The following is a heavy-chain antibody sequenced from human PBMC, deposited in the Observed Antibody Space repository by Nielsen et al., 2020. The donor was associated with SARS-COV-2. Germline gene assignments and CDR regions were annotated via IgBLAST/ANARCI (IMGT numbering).Heavy chain of an antibody. CDR1: GFTFSSFW. V-gene: IGHV3-7*01. D-gene: IGHD3/OR15-3a*01. CDR3: ARGRTGTPFVG. Sequence: GGSRRLSCAASGFTFSSFWMTWVRQAPGKALEWVANIKEDGSETYYVDSVKGRFTISRDNAKNSLYLQMNSLRAEDTAVYYCARGRTGTPFVGWGQGTLVTVSS. J-gene: IGHJ4*02. CDR2: IKEDGSET.